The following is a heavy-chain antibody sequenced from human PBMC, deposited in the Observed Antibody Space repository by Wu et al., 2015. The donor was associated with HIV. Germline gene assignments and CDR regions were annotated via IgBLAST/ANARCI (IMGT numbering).Heavy chain of an antibody. CDR2: INPKTGGT. Sequence: QVQLVQSGAEVKKPGSSVKVSCEASGSTFTNYAINWVRQAPGQGLEWMGWINPKTGGTHYAQKFQGRVTMTRNTSISTAYMELSSLRSEDTAVYYCARDMGYYDSSGYSHWGQGTLVTVSS. J-gene: IGHJ4*02. D-gene: IGHD3-22*01. V-gene: IGHV1-8*01. CDR3: ARDMGYYDSSGYSH. CDR1: GSTFTNYA.